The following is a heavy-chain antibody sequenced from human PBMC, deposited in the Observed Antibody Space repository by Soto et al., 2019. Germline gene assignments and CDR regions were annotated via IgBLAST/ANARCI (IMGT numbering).Heavy chain of an antibody. Sequence: QVHLQESGPGLVKPSETLSLTCSVSGGSISKFYWSWIRKTAGKGLEWMGRVYATGTTDYNPSLRIRVAMSVDISRKTFSLRLTSVTAADTGMYYCVRDGSKTLRDWFDPWGQGKLVTVSS. CDR3: VRDGSKTLRDWFDP. CDR1: GGSISKFY. CDR2: VYATGTT. V-gene: IGHV4-4*07. J-gene: IGHJ5*02. D-gene: IGHD3-10*01.